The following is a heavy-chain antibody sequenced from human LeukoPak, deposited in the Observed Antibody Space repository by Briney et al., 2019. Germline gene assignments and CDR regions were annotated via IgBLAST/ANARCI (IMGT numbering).Heavy chain of an antibody. J-gene: IGHJ4*02. V-gene: IGHV3-9*01. Sequence: PGGSLRLSCAASGFTFNDYAMHWVRQATGKGLEWVSGISWNSGRRGYADSVKGRFTISRDNAKNSLYLQMTSLRAEDTALYYCAAAAGTYWGQGTLVTVSS. CDR1: GFTFNDYA. D-gene: IGHD6-13*01. CDR2: ISWNSGRR. CDR3: AAAAGTY.